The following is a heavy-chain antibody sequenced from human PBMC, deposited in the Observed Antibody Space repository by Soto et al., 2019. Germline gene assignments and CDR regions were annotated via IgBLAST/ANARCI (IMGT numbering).Heavy chain of an antibody. CDR3: ARSIGGSSYYPPDY. Sequence: PGGSLRLSCAASGFTFSSYGMHWVRQAPGEGLEWVAVLANDGSNQYYAESVKGRFTISRDNSKNTLYLQMDSLRPEDTAVYYCARSIGGSSYYPPDYWGQGTLVTVSS. J-gene: IGHJ4*02. V-gene: IGHV3-30*03. D-gene: IGHD2-15*01. CDR2: LANDGSNQ. CDR1: GFTFSSYG.